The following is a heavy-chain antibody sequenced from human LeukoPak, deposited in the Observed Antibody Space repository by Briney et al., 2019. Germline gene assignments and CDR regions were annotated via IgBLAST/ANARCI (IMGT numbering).Heavy chain of an antibody. CDR1: GDSVSSNSAA. J-gene: IGHJ3*02. V-gene: IGHV6-1*01. Sequence: SQTLSLTCAISGDSVSSNSAAWNWIRQSPSRGLEWLGRTYYRSKRYNDYAVSVKSRITINPDTSKNQFSLQLNSVTPEDTAVYYCARSSPDPGIAVAGTVFAFDIWGQGTMVTVSS. CDR3: ARSSPDPGIAVAGTVFAFDI. D-gene: IGHD6-19*01. CDR2: TYYRSKRYN.